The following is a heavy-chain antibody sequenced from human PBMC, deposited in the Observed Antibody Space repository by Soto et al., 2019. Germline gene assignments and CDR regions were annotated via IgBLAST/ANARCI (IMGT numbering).Heavy chain of an antibody. CDR3: ARESGSGSYYYYYGMDV. D-gene: IGHD3-10*01. J-gene: IGHJ6*02. CDR2: TYYRSKWYN. V-gene: IGHV6-1*01. CDR1: GDSVSSNSAA. Sequence: QTLSLTCFISGDSVSSNSAAWNWIRQSPSRGLEWLGRTYYRSKWYNDYAVSVKSRITINPDTSKNQFSLQLNSVTPEDTAVYYCARESGSGSYYYYYGMDVWGQGTTVTVSS.